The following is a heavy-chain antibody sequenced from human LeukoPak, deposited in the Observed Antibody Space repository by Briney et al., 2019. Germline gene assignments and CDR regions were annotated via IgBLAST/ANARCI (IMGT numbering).Heavy chain of an antibody. CDR2: IIPIFGTA. Sequence: SVKVSCKASGGTLSSYAISWVRQAPGQGLEWMGRIIPIFGTANYAQKFQGRVTITTDESTSTAYMELSSLRSEDTAVYYCALPYYDFWSGYSSMDVWGKGTTVTVPS. CDR1: GGTLSSYA. D-gene: IGHD3-3*01. V-gene: IGHV1-69*05. CDR3: ALPYYDFWSGYSSMDV. J-gene: IGHJ6*03.